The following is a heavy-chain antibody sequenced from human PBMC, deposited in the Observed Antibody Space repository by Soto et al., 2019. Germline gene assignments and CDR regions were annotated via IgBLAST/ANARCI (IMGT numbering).Heavy chain of an antibody. CDR2: LNPITGGT. J-gene: IGHJ4*02. V-gene: IGHV1-2*02. CDR3: TRDLDY. CDR1: VYSLTGYY. Sequence: QVQLVQSGDAVKKPGASVKVSCKPSVYSLTGYYMHWVRQAPGQGLEWMGWLNPITGGTNYTQKFQGRVTMTRDTSIGTAYMELSGLRSDDTAVYFCTRDLDYWGQGTLVTVSS.